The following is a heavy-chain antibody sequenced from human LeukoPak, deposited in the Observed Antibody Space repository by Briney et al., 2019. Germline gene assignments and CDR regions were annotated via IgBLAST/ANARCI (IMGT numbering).Heavy chain of an antibody. CDR2: ISGSGGST. CDR3: ARGYYGSGSYKGIDY. D-gene: IGHD3-10*01. CDR1: GFTFSSYG. Sequence: GGSLRLSCAASGFTFSSYGMSWVRQAPGKGLEWVSAISGSGGSTYYADSVKGRFTISRDNSKNTLYLQMNSLRAEDTAVYYCARGYYGSGSYKGIDYWGQGTLVTVSS. J-gene: IGHJ4*02. V-gene: IGHV3-23*01.